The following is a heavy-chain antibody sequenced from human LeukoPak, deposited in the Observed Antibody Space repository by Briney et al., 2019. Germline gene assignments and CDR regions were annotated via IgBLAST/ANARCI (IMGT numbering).Heavy chain of an antibody. Sequence: ETLSLTGAVYGGSFSGYYWSWIRQPPGKGLEWIGEINHSGSTNYNPSLKSRVTISVDTSKNQFSLKLSSVTAADTAVYYCARGLHSSWYNWFDPWGQGTLVTVSS. CDR2: INHSGST. CDR1: GGSFSGYY. D-gene: IGHD6-13*01. V-gene: IGHV4-34*01. J-gene: IGHJ5*02. CDR3: ARGLHSSWYNWFDP.